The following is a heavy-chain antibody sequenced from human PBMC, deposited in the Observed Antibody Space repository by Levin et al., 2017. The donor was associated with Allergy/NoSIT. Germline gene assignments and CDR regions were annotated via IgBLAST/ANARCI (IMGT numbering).Heavy chain of an antibody. CDR1: GFTFSAFG. Sequence: PGGSLRLSCAASGFTFSAFGMHWVRQAPGKGLQSVAIISYDGTKKYYADSVQGRFTISRDDSKDTLYLQMNSLRPEDTAVYYCAKSEPTGRYYDYYAMDVWGQGITVTVSS. CDR3: AKSEPTGRYYDYYAMDV. D-gene: IGHD3-9*01. V-gene: IGHV3-30*18. CDR2: ISYDGTKK. J-gene: IGHJ6*02.